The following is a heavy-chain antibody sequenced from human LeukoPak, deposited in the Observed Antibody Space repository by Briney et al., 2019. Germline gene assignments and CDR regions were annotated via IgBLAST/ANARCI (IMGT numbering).Heavy chain of an antibody. V-gene: IGHV1-2*02. Sequence: ASVNVSFKATGYTFTSYAMNWVGQAPGQGLEWMGWINPNSGGTNYAQKFQGRVTMTRDTSISTAYMELSRLRSDDTAVYYCARGSWELGDAFDIWGQGTMVTVSS. J-gene: IGHJ3*02. CDR2: INPNSGGT. CDR3: ARGSWELGDAFDI. D-gene: IGHD1-26*01. CDR1: GYTFTSYA.